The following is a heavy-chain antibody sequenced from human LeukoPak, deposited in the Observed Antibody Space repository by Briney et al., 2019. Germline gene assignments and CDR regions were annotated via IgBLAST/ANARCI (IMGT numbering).Heavy chain of an antibody. CDR1: GFTFDDYA. Sequence: PGGSLRLSCVASGFTFDDYAMHWVRQGPGRGLEWVSGISGSGGSTYYADSVKGRFTISRDNSKNTLYLQMNSLRAEDTAVYYCAANSVAAAPGYWGQGTLVTVSS. CDR2: ISGSGGST. D-gene: IGHD6-13*01. V-gene: IGHV3-23*01. J-gene: IGHJ4*02. CDR3: AANSVAAAPGY.